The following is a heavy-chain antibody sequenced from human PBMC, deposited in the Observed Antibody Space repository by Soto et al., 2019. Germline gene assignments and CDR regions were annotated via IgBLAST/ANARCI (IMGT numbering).Heavy chain of an antibody. J-gene: IGHJ6*03. D-gene: IGHD1-1*01. CDR3: ARLPGPPTQPADADDHHYYYMDV. CDR2: VNYSGRT. Sequence: SETLSLTCTVSGGSIRSSIYYWGWIRQPPGKGLEWIGYVNYSGRTYYNPSLKSGVTITVDTSKNQCSLKVTSVTAADTSVYHCARLPGPPTQPADADDHHYYYMDVWGKGTTVTVSS. CDR1: GGSIRSSIYY. V-gene: IGHV4-39*01.